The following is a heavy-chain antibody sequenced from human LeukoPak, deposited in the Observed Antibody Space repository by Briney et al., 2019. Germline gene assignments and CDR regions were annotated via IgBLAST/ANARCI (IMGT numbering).Heavy chain of an antibody. CDR1: GFTLGNFG. V-gene: IGHV3-49*04. D-gene: IGHD5-18*01. CDR3: SRERYSYGPFDY. CDR2: IRSKAYGGTT. J-gene: IGHJ4*02. Sequence: GGSLRLSCTASGFTLGNFGMSWVRQAPGKGLQWVGFIRSKAYGGTTEYAASVKGRFTISRDDSTRIAYLQMNSLKTDDTGVYYCSRERYSYGPFDYWGQGTLVTVSS.